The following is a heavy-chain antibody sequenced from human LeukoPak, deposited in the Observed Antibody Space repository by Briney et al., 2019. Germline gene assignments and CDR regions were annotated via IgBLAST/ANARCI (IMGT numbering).Heavy chain of an antibody. CDR1: GFTFRDYF. V-gene: IGHV3-7*01. J-gene: IGHJ4*02. D-gene: IGHD3-22*01. CDR3: VRDGDTSGYTN. CDR2: IKQDGSEK. Sequence: GGSLRLSCAASGFTFRDYFMSWIRQAPGKGLEWVANIKQDGSEKYYVDSVKGRFTISRDNAKNSLYLQMNSLRAEDTAVYSCVRDGDTSGYTNWGQGTLVTVSS.